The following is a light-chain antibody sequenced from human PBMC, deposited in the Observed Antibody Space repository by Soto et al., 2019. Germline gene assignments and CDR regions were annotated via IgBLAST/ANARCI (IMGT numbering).Light chain of an antibody. V-gene: IGLV2-11*01. CDR1: SSDVGIDNY. CDR3: CSYAGTYV. Sequence: QSVLTQPPSVSGSPGQSVTISCTGASSDVGIDNYVSWYQQHPGKAPKLMIYDFTERPSGVPDRFSGSKSGNTASLTISGLQAEDEADYYCCSYAGTYVFGTGTKV. J-gene: IGLJ1*01. CDR2: DFT.